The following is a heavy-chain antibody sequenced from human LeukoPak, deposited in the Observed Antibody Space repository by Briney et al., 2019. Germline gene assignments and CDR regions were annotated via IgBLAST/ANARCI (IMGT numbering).Heavy chain of an antibody. J-gene: IGHJ4*02. CDR3: ARGRLAAAGLVDY. CDR1: GYTFTGYY. CDR2: INPNSGGT. Sequence: ASVKVSCKASGYTFTGYYMHWVRQAPGQGLEWMGWINPNSGGTNYAQKFQGRVTMTRDTSISTAYMELSRLGPDDTAVYYCARGRLAAAGLVDYWGQGTLVTVSS. V-gene: IGHV1-2*02. D-gene: IGHD6-13*01.